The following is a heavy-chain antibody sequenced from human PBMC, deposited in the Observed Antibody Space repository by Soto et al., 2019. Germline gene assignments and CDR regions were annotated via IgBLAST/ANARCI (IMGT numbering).Heavy chain of an antibody. D-gene: IGHD5-18*01. CDR2: IYPSGMP. CDR1: GGSISNAAYS. V-gene: IGHV4-30-2*01. CDR3: ARERGGYGLFDS. J-gene: IGHJ4*02. Sequence: SETLSLTCTVSGGSISNAAYSWSWIRQPPGKGLEWIGYIYPSGMPFYNPSLRSRVTISIDRSNDQLSLNLKSVTAADTAVYYCARERGGYGLFDSWGQGTLVTVSS.